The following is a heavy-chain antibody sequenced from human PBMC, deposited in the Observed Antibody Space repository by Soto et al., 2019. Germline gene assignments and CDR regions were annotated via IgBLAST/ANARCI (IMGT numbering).Heavy chain of an antibody. CDR2: VYSSGTT. CDR1: GGSITTYY. Sequence: SETLSLTCTVSGGSITTYYWSWIRQPPGKGLEWIGYVYSSGTTTYNPSLESRVTISLDTSKNQFSLKLTSVTAADTAVYFCARSGDSSGYYYVLDYWGQGTLVTVSS. D-gene: IGHD3-22*01. J-gene: IGHJ4*02. CDR3: ARSGDSSGYYYVLDY. V-gene: IGHV4-59*01.